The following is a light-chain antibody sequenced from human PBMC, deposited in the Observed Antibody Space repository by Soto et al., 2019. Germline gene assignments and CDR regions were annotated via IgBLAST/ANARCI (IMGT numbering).Light chain of an antibody. Sequence: DIQMTQSPPSLSASVGDRVTITCRASQSIFRSLHWYQQKPGKAPKLLIYAASNLQSGVPSRFSGSESGTDFILTISSLQPEDFATYYCQQLYAAPVTFGQGTKVEIK. V-gene: IGKV1-39*01. CDR3: QQLYAAPVT. J-gene: IGKJ1*01. CDR1: QSIFRS. CDR2: AAS.